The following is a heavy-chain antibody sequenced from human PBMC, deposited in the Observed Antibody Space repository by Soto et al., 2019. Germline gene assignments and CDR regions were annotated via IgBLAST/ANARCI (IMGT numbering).Heavy chain of an antibody. CDR2: INHSGST. CDR3: ARILHYYYYGMDV. Sequence: NPSETLSLTCAVYGGSFSGYYWSWIRQPPGKGLEWIGEINHSGSTNYNPSLKSRVTISVDTSKNQFSLKLSSVTAADTAVYYCARILHYYYYGMDVWGQGTTVTVSS. CDR1: GGSFSGYY. J-gene: IGHJ6*02. V-gene: IGHV4-34*01.